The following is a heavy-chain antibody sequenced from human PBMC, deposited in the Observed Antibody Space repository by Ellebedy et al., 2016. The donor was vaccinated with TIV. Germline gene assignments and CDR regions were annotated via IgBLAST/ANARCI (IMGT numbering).Heavy chain of an antibody. V-gene: IGHV3-30*18. D-gene: IGHD3-10*01. CDR1: GISFSANY. CDR3: AKIVYSNRPGSYYYYGMDV. CDR2: ISADGATK. Sequence: GESLKISCAASGISFSANYMSWIRQAPGKGLEWVAVISADGATKYHADSVEGRFTISRDNSQNTLYLQMNSLRPEDTAVYFCAKIVYSNRPGSYYYYGMDVWGQGTTVTVSS. J-gene: IGHJ6*02.